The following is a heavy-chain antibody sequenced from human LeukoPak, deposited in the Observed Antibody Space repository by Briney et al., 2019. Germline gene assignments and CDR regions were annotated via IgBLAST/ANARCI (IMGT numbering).Heavy chain of an antibody. V-gene: IGHV1-46*01. Sequence: GASVKVSCKASGYTFTSYYMHWVRQAPGQGLEWMGIINPSGGSTSYAQKFQGRVTMTRDTSTSTVYMELSSLRSDDTAVYYCARDLKRGYSSGRYSWGTGSSNDYWGQGTLVTVSS. CDR2: INPSGGST. D-gene: IGHD6-19*01. J-gene: IGHJ4*02. CDR1: GYTFTSYY. CDR3: ARDLKRGYSSGRYSWGTGSSNDY.